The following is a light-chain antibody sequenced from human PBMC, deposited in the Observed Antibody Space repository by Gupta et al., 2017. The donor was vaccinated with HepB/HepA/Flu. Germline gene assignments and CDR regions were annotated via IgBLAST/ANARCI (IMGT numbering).Light chain of an antibody. CDR2: AAS. Sequence: DIQLAHSPPSLSASVGDRVTITCRASQSISTFLNWYQQRPGKAPKLLIFAASSLQSGVPSRFSGTKSGTDFTLTINNLQPEDFATYYCQQSYSALFTFGPGTKVDIK. V-gene: IGKV1-39*01. J-gene: IGKJ3*01. CDR3: QQSYSALFT. CDR1: QSISTF.